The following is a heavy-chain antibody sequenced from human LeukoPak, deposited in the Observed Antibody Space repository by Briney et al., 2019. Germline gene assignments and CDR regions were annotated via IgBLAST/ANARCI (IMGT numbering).Heavy chain of an antibody. V-gene: IGHV4-59*01. J-gene: IGHJ4*02. Sequence: SETLSLTCTVSGGSISSYYWSWIRQPPGKGLEQIGYIYYSGSTNYNPSLNRRVTISVDTSKNQFSMNLTSESAADTAVYYCARDRGDFWSGYYILDYWGQGTLVTVSS. D-gene: IGHD3-3*01. CDR3: ARDRGDFWSGYYILDY. CDR1: GGSISSYY. CDR2: IYYSGST.